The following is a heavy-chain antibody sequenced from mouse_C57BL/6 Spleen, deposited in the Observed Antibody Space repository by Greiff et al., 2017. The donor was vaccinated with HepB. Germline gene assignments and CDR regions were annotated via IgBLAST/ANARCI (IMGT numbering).Heavy chain of an antibody. CDR2: ISYDGSN. J-gene: IGHJ3*02. CDR3: ARGDWVGY. Sequence: ESGPGLVKPSQSLSLTCSVTGYSITSGYYWNWIRQFPGNKLEWMGYISYDGSNNYNPSLKNRSSITRDTSKNQFFLKLNSVTTEYTATYYCARGDWVGYWGQGTLVTVSA. CDR1: GYSITSGYY. V-gene: IGHV3-6*01.